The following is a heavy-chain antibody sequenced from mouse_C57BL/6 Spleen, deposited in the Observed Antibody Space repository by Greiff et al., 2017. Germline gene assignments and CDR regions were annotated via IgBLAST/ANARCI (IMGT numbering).Heavy chain of an antibody. V-gene: IGHV1-54*01. Sequence: QVQLQQSGAELVRPGTSVKVSCKASGYAFTNYLIEWVKQRPGQGLEWIGVINPGSGGTNYNEKFKGKATLTADKSSSTAYMQLNSLTSEDSAVYFCARERNYYGSSYFDYWGQGTTLTVSS. D-gene: IGHD1-1*01. CDR2: INPGSGGT. CDR1: GYAFTNYL. J-gene: IGHJ2*01. CDR3: ARERNYYGSSYFDY.